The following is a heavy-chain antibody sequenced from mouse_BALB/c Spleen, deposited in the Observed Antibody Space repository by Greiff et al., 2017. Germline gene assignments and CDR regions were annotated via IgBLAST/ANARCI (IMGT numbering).Heavy chain of an antibody. CDR1: GFSLSRYS. V-gene: IGHV2-6-4*01. CDR2: IWGGGST. CDR3: ARNERSYDGYYGGFAY. J-gene: IGHJ3*01. D-gene: IGHD2-3*01. Sequence: VKLVESGPGLVAPSQSLSITCTVSGFSLSRYSVHWVRQPPGKGLEWLGMIWGGGSTDYNSALKSRLSISKDNSKSQVFLKMNSLQTDDTAMYYCARNERSYDGYYGGFAYWGQGTLVTVSA.